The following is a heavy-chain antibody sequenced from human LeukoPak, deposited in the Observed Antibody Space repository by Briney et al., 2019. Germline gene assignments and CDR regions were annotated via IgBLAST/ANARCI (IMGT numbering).Heavy chain of an antibody. D-gene: IGHD3-10*01. Sequence: GESLKISCKGSGYSFTSYWIGWVRQMPGKGLEWMGIIYPGDSDTRYSPSFQGQVTISADKSISTAYLQWSSLKAPDTAMYYCARLWFGELLPSPFDYWGQGTLVTVSS. CDR2: IYPGDSDT. J-gene: IGHJ4*02. CDR1: GYSFTSYW. V-gene: IGHV5-51*01. CDR3: ARLWFGELLPSPFDY.